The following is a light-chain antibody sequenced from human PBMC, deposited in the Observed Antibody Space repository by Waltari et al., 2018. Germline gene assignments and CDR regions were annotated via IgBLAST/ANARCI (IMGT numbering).Light chain of an antibody. V-gene: IGLV1-47*01. J-gene: IGLJ2*01. CDR2: RDN. Sequence: QSVLTQPPSASGTPGQRVTIPCSGSSSNIGSHYVYWYQQLPGTTPKLLIYRDNQRPSGVPDRFSGSKSGTSASLAISGLRSEDQADYYCAAWDDSLSGVLFGGGTQLTVL. CDR3: AAWDDSLSGVL. CDR1: SSNIGSHY.